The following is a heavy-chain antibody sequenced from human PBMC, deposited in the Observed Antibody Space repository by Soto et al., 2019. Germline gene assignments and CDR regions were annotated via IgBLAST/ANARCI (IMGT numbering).Heavy chain of an antibody. J-gene: IGHJ6*03. CDR3: ARGNRHCSGGSCYAIPHYYYYYMDV. Sequence: SETLSLTCTVSGGSISSYYWSWIRQPPGKGLEWIGYIYYSGSTNYNPSLKSRVTISVDTSKNQFSLKLSSVTAADTAVYYCARGNRHCSGGSCYAIPHYYYYYMDVWGKGTTVTVSS. CDR1: GGSISSYY. V-gene: IGHV4-59*01. D-gene: IGHD2-15*01. CDR2: IYYSGST.